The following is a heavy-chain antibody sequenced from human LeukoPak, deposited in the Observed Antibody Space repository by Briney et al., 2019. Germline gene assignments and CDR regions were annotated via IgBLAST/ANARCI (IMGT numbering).Heavy chain of an antibody. CDR1: GGSISSYY. D-gene: IGHD5-18*01. V-gene: IGHV4-59*01. Sequence: SETLSLTCTVSGGSISSYYWSWVRQPPGKGLEWIGYVSYSGSTDYNPSLKSRVIISIDTSKNQFSLRLSSVTAADTAVYYCARENDRYGRIDYWGQGTLVTVSS. CDR2: VSYSGST. CDR3: ARENDRYGRIDY. J-gene: IGHJ4*02.